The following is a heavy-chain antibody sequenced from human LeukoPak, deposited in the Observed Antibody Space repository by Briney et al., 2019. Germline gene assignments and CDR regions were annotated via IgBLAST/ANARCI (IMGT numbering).Heavy chain of an antibody. CDR3: ARDPLFDY. CDR1: GGSISSGRYY. J-gene: IGHJ4*02. Sequence: SQTLSLTCTVSGGSISSGRYYWSWIRQPAGKGLEWIGRIYTSGSTNYNPSLKSRVTISVDTSKSQFSLKLSSVTAADTAVYYCARDPLFDYWGQGTLVTVSS. V-gene: IGHV4-61*02. CDR2: IYTSGST.